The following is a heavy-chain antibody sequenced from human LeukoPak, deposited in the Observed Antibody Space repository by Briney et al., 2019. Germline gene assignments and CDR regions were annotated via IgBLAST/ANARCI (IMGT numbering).Heavy chain of an antibody. CDR1: GFTFSSYS. J-gene: IGHJ4*02. CDR3: AKASSSGSYGVYYFDC. Sequence: GGSLRLSCAASGFTFSSYSMNWVRQAPGKGLEWVSGISGSGGSTYYADSVNGRFTISRDNSKSTLYLQMHSLRAGDTAVYYCAKASSSGSYGVYYFDCWGQGTLVTVSS. V-gene: IGHV3-23*01. CDR2: ISGSGGST. D-gene: IGHD6-19*01.